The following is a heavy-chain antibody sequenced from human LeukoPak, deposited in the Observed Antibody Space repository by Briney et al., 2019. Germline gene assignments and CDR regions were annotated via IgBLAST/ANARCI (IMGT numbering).Heavy chain of an antibody. CDR2: INHSGST. Sequence: SETLSLTCAVYGGSFSGYYWSWIRQPPGKGLEWIGEINHSGSTNYNPSLKSRVTISVDTSKNQFSLKLSSVTAADTAVYYCARHGIYYGLGSSYGLPNWFDPWGQGTLVTVSS. J-gene: IGHJ5*02. CDR3: ARHGIYYGLGSSYGLPNWFDP. CDR1: GGSFSGYY. V-gene: IGHV4-34*01. D-gene: IGHD3-10*01.